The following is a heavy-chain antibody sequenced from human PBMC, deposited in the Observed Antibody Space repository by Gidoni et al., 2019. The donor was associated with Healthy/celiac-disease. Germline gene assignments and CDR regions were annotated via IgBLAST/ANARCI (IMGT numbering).Heavy chain of an antibody. J-gene: IGHJ6*02. Sequence: QVQLVESGGGVVQPGRSLRLSCAASGFTFSSYGMHWVRQAPGKGLEWVAVISYDGSNKYYADSVKGRFTISRDNSKNTLYLQMNGLRAEDTAVYYCAKGLVVGSITMIVTYGMDVWGQGTTVTVSS. V-gene: IGHV3-30*18. D-gene: IGHD3-22*01. CDR3: AKGLVVGSITMIVTYGMDV. CDR2: ISYDGSNK. CDR1: GFTFSSYG.